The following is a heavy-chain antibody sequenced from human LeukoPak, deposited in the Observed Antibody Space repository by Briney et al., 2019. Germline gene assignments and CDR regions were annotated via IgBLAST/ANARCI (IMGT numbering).Heavy chain of an antibody. CDR3: ARAPTMLWEFDAFDI. CDR2: MTSSSTI. J-gene: IGHJ3*02. D-gene: IGHD3-10*01. CDR1: GFNFSNAW. V-gene: IGHV3-69-1*01. Sequence: GGSLRLSRAASGFNFSNAWMRWVRQAPGKGLEWVATMTSSSTIYYADSVKGRFTISRDNAKNSLFLQMNSLRDEDTAVYSCARAPTMLWEFDAFDIWGRGTKVTVSS.